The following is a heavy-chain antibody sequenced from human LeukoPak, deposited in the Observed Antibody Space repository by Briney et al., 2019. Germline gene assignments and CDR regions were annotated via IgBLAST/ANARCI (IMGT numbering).Heavy chain of an antibody. CDR3: ARDAVTGYSSGWYKPFPFDY. V-gene: IGHV3-20*04. Sequence: SGGSLRLSCAASGFTFDDYGMSWVRQAPGKGLEWVSGINWNGGSTSYADSVKGRFTISRDNAKNSLYLQMNSLRAEDTALYYCARDAVTGYSSGWYKPFPFDYWGQGSLVTVSS. CDR2: INWNGGST. J-gene: IGHJ4*02. CDR1: GFTFDDYG. D-gene: IGHD6-19*01.